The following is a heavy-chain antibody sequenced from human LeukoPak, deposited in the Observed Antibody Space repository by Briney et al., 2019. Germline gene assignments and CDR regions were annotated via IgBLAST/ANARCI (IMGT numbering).Heavy chain of an antibody. CDR1: GITFSSYG. J-gene: IGHJ6*02. Sequence: PGGSLRLSCAASGITFSSYGMHWVRQAPGKGLEWVAVISYDGSNKYYADSVKGRFTISRDNSKNTLYLQMNSLRAEDTAVYYCAKDQYSSSWSYYYYYGMDVWGQGTTVTVSS. D-gene: IGHD6-13*01. CDR3: AKDQYSSSWSYYYYYGMDV. V-gene: IGHV3-30*18. CDR2: ISYDGSNK.